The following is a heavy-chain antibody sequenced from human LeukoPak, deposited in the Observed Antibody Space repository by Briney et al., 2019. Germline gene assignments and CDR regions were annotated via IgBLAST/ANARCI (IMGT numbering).Heavy chain of an antibody. V-gene: IGHV3-66*01. D-gene: IGHD3-10*01. CDR1: GFTVSSNY. CDR3: ASARFGEFLNFDY. Sequence: GGSLRLSCAASGFTVSSNYMSWVRQAPGKGLEWVSVTYSGGSTYYADSVKGRFTISRDNSKNTLYLQMNSLRAEDTAVYYCASARFGEFLNFDYWGQGTLVTVSS. J-gene: IGHJ4*02. CDR2: TYSGGST.